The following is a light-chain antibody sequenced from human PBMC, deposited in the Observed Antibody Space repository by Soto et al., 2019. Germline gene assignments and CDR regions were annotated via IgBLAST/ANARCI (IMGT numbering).Light chain of an antibody. CDR3: HQYDTSPWT. CDR2: GAS. CDR1: QSVSSNF. Sequence: EIVLTQSPGTLSLSPGERATLSCRASQSVSSNFLAWYQQKPGQAPRLLIYGASSRAIGIPDRFSGSGSGTDFTLTISRLEPEDFAVYYCHQYDTSPWTFGQGNKVEIK. J-gene: IGKJ1*01. V-gene: IGKV3-20*01.